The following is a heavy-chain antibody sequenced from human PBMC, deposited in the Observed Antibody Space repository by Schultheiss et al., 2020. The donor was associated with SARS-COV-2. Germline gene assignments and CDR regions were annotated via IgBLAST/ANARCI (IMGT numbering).Heavy chain of an antibody. J-gene: IGHJ4*02. CDR2: IWYDGSNK. Sequence: GGSLRLSCAASGFTFSSYGMHWVRQAPGKGLEWVAVIWYDGSNKYYADSVKGRFTISRDNSKNTLYLQMNSLRAEDTAVYYCARGQIYYASGYPFDYWGQGTLVTVSS. CDR1: GFTFSSYG. V-gene: IGHV3-33*01. D-gene: IGHD3-10*01. CDR3: ARGQIYYASGYPFDY.